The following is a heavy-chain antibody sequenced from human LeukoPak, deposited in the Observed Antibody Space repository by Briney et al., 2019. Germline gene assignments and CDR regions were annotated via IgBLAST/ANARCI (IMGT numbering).Heavy chain of an antibody. CDR2: ISSSSSYI. D-gene: IGHD3-10*01. CDR1: GFTFSSYS. V-gene: IGHV3-21*01. J-gene: IGHJ4*02. CDR3: ARGQGLWFGELDFDY. Sequence: PGGSLRLSCAASGFTFSSYSMNWVRQAPGKGLEWVSSISSSSSYIYYADSVKGRFTISRDNAKNSLYLQMNSLRAEDTAVYYCARGQGLWFGELDFDYWGQGTLVTVSS.